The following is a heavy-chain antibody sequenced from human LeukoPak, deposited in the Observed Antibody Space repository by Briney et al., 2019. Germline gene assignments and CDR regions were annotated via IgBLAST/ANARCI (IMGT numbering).Heavy chain of an antibody. CDR2: ITSNGGST. CDR1: GFIFYSYA. J-gene: IGHJ4*02. V-gene: IGHV3-64*02. CDR3: AKDLAYEWELSSFDY. D-gene: IGHD1-26*01. Sequence: GGSLRLSCAGSGFIFYSYAMHWVRQAPGRGLEYVSAITSNGGSTFYADSVKGRFTISRDNSKNTLYLQMSSLRAEDTAVYYCAKDLAYEWELSSFDYWGQGTLVTVSS.